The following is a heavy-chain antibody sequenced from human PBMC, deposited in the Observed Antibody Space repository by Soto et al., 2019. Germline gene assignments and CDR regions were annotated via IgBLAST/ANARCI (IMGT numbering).Heavy chain of an antibody. Sequence: SESLSLTCAVSGYSISSSNWWGWIRQPPGKGLEWIGYIYYSGTTYYNPSLKSRVTMSVDTSKNQFSLKLTSVTAVDTAVYYCARREIQGPIDYWGQGTLVTVSS. J-gene: IGHJ4*02. D-gene: IGHD1-26*01. V-gene: IGHV4-28*01. CDR2: IYYSGTT. CDR1: GYSISSSNW. CDR3: ARREIQGPIDY.